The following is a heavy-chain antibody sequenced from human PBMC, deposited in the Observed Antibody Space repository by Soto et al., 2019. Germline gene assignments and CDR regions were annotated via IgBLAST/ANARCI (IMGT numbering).Heavy chain of an antibody. CDR2: ISVASTYT. CDR1: GFTFTDYY. J-gene: IGHJ5*02. CDR3: AKEKDGSS. V-gene: IGHV3-11*05. D-gene: IGHD5-12*01. Sequence: PGGSLRLSCAASGFTFTDYYVSWLRQAPGKGLEWLAYISVASTYTNYADSVKGRFTISRDNTKRSVYLQMNSLRAEDTAVYYCAKEKDGSSWGQGSLVTVSS.